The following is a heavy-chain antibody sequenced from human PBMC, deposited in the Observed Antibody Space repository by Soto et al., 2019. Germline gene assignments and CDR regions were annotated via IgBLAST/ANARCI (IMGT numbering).Heavy chain of an antibody. D-gene: IGHD3-22*01. CDR1: GYTFTSYG. Sequence: ASVKVSCKASGYTFTSYGISWVRQAPGQGLEWMGWISAYNGNTNYAQKLQGRVTMTTDTSTSTAYMELRSLRSDDTAVYYCARVLSYYDSSGYPPDAFDIWGQGTMVNVSS. CDR2: ISAYNGNT. V-gene: IGHV1-18*01. J-gene: IGHJ3*02. CDR3: ARVLSYYDSSGYPPDAFDI.